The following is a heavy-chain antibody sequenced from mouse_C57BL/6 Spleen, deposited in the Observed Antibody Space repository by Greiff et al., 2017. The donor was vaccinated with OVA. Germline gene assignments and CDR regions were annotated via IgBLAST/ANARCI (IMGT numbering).Heavy chain of an antibody. V-gene: IGHV1-4*01. CDR2: INPSSGYT. J-gene: IGHJ4*01. CDR3: ARSNRGAMDY. Sequence: QVQLQQSGAELARPGASVKMSCKASGYTFTSYTMHWVKQRPGQGLEWIGYINPSSGYTKYNQKFKDKATLTADKSSSTAYMQLSSLTSEDYAVDNCARSNRGAMDYWGQGTSVTVSS. D-gene: IGHD4-1*01. CDR1: GYTFTSYT.